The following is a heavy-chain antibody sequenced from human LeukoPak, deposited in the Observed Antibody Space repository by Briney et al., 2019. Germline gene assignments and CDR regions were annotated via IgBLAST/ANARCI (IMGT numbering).Heavy chain of an antibody. CDR3: ARDEISGYFVY. CDR1: GFTFSNYG. V-gene: IGHV3-7*01. CDR2: IKEDGSMK. J-gene: IGHJ4*02. Sequence: PGGSLSLSCADSGFTFSNYGMSWVRQAPGRGLGWVANIKEDGSMKHYVDSVRGRFTISRDNAKRSLYLQMSSLKAEDSAVYYCARDEISGYFVYWGQGTLVTVSS. D-gene: IGHD1-26*01.